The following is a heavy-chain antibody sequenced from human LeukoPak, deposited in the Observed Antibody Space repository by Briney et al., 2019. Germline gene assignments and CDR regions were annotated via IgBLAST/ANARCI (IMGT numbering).Heavy chain of an antibody. CDR2: ISWDGGST. Sequence: AGGSLRLSCAASGFTFDDYAMHWVRQAPGKGLEWVSLISWDGGSTYYADSVKGRFTISRDNSKNSLYLQMNSLRAEDTALYYCVKHSAPVLAAARFDYWGQGNLVTVSS. V-gene: IGHV3-43D*03. D-gene: IGHD2-2*01. CDR3: VKHSAPVLAAARFDY. J-gene: IGHJ4*02. CDR1: GFTFDDYA.